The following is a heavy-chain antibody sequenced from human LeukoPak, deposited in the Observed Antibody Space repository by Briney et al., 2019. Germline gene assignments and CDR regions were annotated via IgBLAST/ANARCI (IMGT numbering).Heavy chain of an antibody. D-gene: IGHD3-22*01. V-gene: IGHV3-21*01. CDR3: ARDTYYYDSSGYYPFDF. CDR2: ISSSSSYI. CDR1: GFTFSSYS. J-gene: IGHJ4*02. Sequence: GGPLRLSCAASGFTFSSYSMNWVRQAPGKGLEWVSSISSSSSYIYYADSVKGRFTISRDNAKNSLYLQMNSLRAEDTAVYYCARDTYYYDSSGYYPFDFWGQGTLVTVSS.